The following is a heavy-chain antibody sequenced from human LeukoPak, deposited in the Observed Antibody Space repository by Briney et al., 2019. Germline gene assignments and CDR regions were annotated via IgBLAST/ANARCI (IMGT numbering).Heavy chain of an antibody. D-gene: IGHD2-2*01. CDR3: AKMGYCSSTSCYYDAFDI. CDR1: GFTFSSYA. Sequence: PGGSLRLSCAASGFTFSSYAMSWVRQAPGRGLEWVSAISGSGGSTYYADSVKGRFTISRDNSKNTLYLQMNSLRAEDTAVYYCAKMGYCSSTSCYYDAFDIWGQGTMVTVSS. CDR2: ISGSGGST. V-gene: IGHV3-23*01. J-gene: IGHJ3*02.